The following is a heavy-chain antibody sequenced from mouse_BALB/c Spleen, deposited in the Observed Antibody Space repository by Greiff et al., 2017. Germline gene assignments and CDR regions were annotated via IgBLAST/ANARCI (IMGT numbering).Heavy chain of an antibody. CDR3: ARRGLTGKDWFAY. CDR1: GFTFSSFG. J-gene: IGHJ3*01. Sequence: EVHLVESGGGLVQPGGSRKLSCAASGFTFSSFGMHWVRQAPEKGLEWVAYISSGSSTIYYADTVKGRFTISRDNPKNTLFLQMTSLRSEDTAMYYCARRGLTGKDWFAYWGQGTLVTVSA. V-gene: IGHV5-17*02. CDR2: ISSGSSTI. D-gene: IGHD4-1*01.